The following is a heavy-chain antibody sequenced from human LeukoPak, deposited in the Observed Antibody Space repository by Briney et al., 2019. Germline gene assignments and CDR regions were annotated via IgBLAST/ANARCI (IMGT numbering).Heavy chain of an antibody. CDR3: VREPPYGDGDGFSAYFDY. V-gene: IGHV4-59*01. CDR1: GGSISSYY. Sequence: SETLSLTCTVSGGSISSYYWSWIRQPPGKGLEWIGYIYYSGSTNYNPSLKSRVTISVDTSKNQFSLKLSSVTAADTAVYYCVREPPYGDGDGFSAYFDYWGQGTLVTVSS. D-gene: IGHD4-17*01. J-gene: IGHJ4*02. CDR2: IYYSGST.